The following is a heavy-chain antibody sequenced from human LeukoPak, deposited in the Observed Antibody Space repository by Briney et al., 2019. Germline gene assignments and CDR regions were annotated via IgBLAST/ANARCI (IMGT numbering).Heavy chain of an antibody. D-gene: IGHD3-10*01. CDR2: ISGSGGST. J-gene: IGHJ6*02. CDR1: GFAFSSYA. Sequence: PGGSLTLSCAASGFAFSSYAMSWVRQAPGKGLEWVSAISGSGGSTYYADSVKGRFTISRDNSKNTLYLQMNSLRAEDTAVYYCAKDMVRGVIIKVYYYYGMDVWGQGTTVTVSS. V-gene: IGHV3-23*01. CDR3: AKDMVRGVIIKVYYYYGMDV.